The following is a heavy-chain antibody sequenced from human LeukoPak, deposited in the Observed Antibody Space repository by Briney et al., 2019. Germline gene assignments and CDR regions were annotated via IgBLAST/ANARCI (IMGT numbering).Heavy chain of an antibody. D-gene: IGHD6-13*01. CDR3: ARGGYSSSWNPNWFDP. CDR2: ISAYNGNT. CDR1: GYTFTSYG. V-gene: IGHV1-18*01. J-gene: IGHJ5*02. Sequence: GASVTVSCKASGYTFTSYGIRWVRQAPGQGLEWMGWISAYNGNTNYAQKLQGRVTMTRNTSISTAYMELSSLRSEDTAVYYCARGGYSSSWNPNWFDPWGQGTLVTVSS.